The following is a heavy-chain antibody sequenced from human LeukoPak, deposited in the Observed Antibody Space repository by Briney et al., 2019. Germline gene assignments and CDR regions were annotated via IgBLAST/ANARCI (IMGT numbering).Heavy chain of an antibody. Sequence: PGGSLRLSCAASGFTFSSYDMHWVRQAPGKGLEWVAFIRYDGSNKYYADSVKGRFTISRDNSKNTLYLQMNSLRAEDMAVYYCAKEPSLPRDNSPVYWGQGTLVTVSS. V-gene: IGHV3-30*02. CDR1: GFTFSSYD. CDR2: IRYDGSNK. D-gene: IGHD2/OR15-2a*01. J-gene: IGHJ4*02. CDR3: AKEPSLPRDNSPVY.